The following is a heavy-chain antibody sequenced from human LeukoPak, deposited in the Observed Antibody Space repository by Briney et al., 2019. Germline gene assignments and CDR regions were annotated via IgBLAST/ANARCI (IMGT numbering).Heavy chain of an antibody. CDR1: GFTFSDYA. CDR3: AKAGTGYSSGWYAVLGDFDY. D-gene: IGHD6-19*01. Sequence: PGGSLRLSCAASGFTFSDYAMSWVRQAPGKGLEWASGISGSGGSTYYADSVKGRFTISRDNSKNTLYLQMNSLRAEDTAVYYCAKAGTGYSSGWYAVLGDFDYWGQGTLVTVSS. V-gene: IGHV3-23*01. CDR2: ISGSGGST. J-gene: IGHJ4*02.